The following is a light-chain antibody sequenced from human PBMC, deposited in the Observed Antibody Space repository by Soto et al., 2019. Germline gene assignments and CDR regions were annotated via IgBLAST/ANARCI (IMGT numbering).Light chain of an antibody. V-gene: IGLV1-44*01. J-gene: IGLJ2*01. CDR2: SND. CDR3: AAWDDSLNAVV. Sequence: QLVLTQPPSASGTPGQRVTVSCSGSSSNVGSNTVNWYQSLPGTAPKLLIYSNDQRPSGVPDRFSGSKSGTSASLAISGLQSEDEAGYYCAAWDDSLNAVVFGGGTKLTVL. CDR1: SSNVGSNT.